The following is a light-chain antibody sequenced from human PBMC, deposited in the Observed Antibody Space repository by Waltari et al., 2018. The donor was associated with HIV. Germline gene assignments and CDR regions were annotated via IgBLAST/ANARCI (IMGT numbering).Light chain of an antibody. V-gene: IGLV1-51*01. CDR1: SSNIGNNY. CDR2: DIK. CDR3: GAWDSSLGVNWV. Sequence: QSVLTQPPSVSAAPGQKVTISCSGISSNIGNNYVSWYQHFPGTAPKRLIYDIKKIRSRIPDRLDGSKSGTSAALGITGLQTGDEADCYGGAWDSSLGVNWVFSGGTKLTVL. J-gene: IGLJ3*02.